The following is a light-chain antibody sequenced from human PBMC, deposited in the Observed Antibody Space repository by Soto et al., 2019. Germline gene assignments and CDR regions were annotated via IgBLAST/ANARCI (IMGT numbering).Light chain of an antibody. CDR3: SSLTTSFTYV. Sequence: LTQPASVSGSPGQSAAISCTGTSSDVGAYNYISWNQQHPGKAPKLLLSEVSNRPSGVSDRFSGSKSGNTASLTISGLQAEDEADYYCSSLTTSFTYVFGTGTKVTVL. CDR2: EVS. CDR1: SSDVGAYNY. J-gene: IGLJ1*01. V-gene: IGLV2-14*01.